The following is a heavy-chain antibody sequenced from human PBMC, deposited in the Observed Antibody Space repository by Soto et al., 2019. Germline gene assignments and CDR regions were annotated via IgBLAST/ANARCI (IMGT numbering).Heavy chain of an antibody. D-gene: IGHD2-2*01. J-gene: IGHJ5*02. Sequence: GGSLRLSCTSSGFTFSIYSMSWVRQAPGKGLEWVSSISGSSNSIYYVDSVKGRFTISRDNSKNTLYLQMNSLRAEDTAVYYCAKVLVPAAMSNWFDPWGQGTLVTVSS. CDR2: ISGSSNSI. CDR1: GFTFSIYS. V-gene: IGHV3-23*01. CDR3: AKVLVPAAMSNWFDP.